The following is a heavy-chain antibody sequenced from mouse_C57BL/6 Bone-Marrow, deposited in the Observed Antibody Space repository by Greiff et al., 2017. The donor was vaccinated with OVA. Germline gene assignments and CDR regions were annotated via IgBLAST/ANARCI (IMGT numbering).Heavy chain of an antibody. J-gene: IGHJ2*01. CDR3: ARLLGDY. Sequence: QVQLQQPGTELVKPGASVKLSCKASGYTFTSYWMHWVKQRPGHGLEWIGDINPSNGGTNYNEKFKCKATLTVNTASSTAYMHLSSLTSEDSAVYYCARLLGDYWGQGTTVTVSS. CDR1: GYTFTSYW. D-gene: IGHD1-1*01. V-gene: IGHV1-53*01. CDR2: INPSNGGT.